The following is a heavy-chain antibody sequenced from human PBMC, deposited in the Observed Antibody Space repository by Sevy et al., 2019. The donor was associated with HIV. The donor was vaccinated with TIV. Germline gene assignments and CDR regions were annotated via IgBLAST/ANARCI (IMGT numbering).Heavy chain of an antibody. V-gene: IGHV3-23*01. Sequence: GGSLRLSCMTPGFTFTRYTMTWVRQAPGKGLEWVSTFCFGDGKMYYADSVKGRFTFSRDISKNTVYLQMNSLRADDTAIYYCAREGCTKPHDYWGQGTLVTVSS. CDR1: GFTFTRYT. J-gene: IGHJ4*02. CDR2: FCFGDGKM. D-gene: IGHD2-8*01. CDR3: AREGCTKPHDY.